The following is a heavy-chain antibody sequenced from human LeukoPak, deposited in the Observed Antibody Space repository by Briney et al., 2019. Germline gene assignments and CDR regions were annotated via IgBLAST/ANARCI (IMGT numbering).Heavy chain of an antibody. CDR2: INAGNGNT. V-gene: IGHV1-3*03. J-gene: IGHJ4*02. CDR3: ARALGYCSGGSCPRGVLGD. D-gene: IGHD2-15*01. Sequence: ASVKVSCKASGYTFTSYAMHWVRQAPGQRLEWMGWINAGNGNTKYSQEFQGRVTITRDTSAGTAYMELSSLRSEDTAVYYCARALGYCSGGSCPRGVLGDWGQGTLVTVSS. CDR1: GYTFTSYA.